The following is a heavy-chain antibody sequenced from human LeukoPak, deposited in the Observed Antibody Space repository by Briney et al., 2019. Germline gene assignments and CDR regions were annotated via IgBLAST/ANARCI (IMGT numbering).Heavy chain of an antibody. D-gene: IGHD6-13*01. CDR2: IYTSGST. Sequence: SETLSLTCTVPGGSISSYYWSWIRQPAGKGLEWIGRIYTSGSTNYNPSLKSRVTMSVDTSKNQFSLKLSSVTAADTAVYYCAREMSSSWTKSFDYWGQGTLVTVSS. J-gene: IGHJ4*02. V-gene: IGHV4-4*07. CDR1: GGSISSYY. CDR3: AREMSSSWTKSFDY.